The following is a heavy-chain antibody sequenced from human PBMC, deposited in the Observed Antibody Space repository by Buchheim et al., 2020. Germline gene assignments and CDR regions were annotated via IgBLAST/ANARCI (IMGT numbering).Heavy chain of an antibody. CDR2: INSDGSST. J-gene: IGHJ4*02. CDR1: GFTFSSYW. Sequence: EVQLVESGGGLVQPGGSLRLSCAASGFTFSSYWMHWVRQAPGKGLVWVSRINSDGSSTSYADSVKGRFTISRDNAENTLYLQMNSLRAEDTAVYYCARDPRRDRMGYCSGGSCYGIDYWGQGTL. CDR3: ARDPRRDRMGYCSGGSCYGIDY. D-gene: IGHD2-15*01. V-gene: IGHV3-74*01.